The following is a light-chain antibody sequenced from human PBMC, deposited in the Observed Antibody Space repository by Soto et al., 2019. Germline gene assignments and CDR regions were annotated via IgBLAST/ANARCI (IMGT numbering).Light chain of an antibody. CDR3: SSYTNTSTLIV. CDR1: SSDIGSYRP. Sequence: QSALTQPASVSGSPGQSVTISCTGTSSDIGSYRPVSWYQQHPGKAPKLLISEVSHRPSGVSNRFSGSKSGNTASLTISGLQPEDEATYYCSSYTNTSTLIVFGTGTKVTVL. CDR2: EVS. J-gene: IGLJ1*01. V-gene: IGLV2-14*01.